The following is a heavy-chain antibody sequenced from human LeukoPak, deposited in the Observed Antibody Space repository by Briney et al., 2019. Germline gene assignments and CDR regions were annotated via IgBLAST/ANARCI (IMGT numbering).Heavy chain of an antibody. CDR3: AKYSSSWLFDY. CDR2: ISGSGGST. V-gene: IGHV3-23*01. Sequence: PGGSLILPCAASGYTFSSYAMSWVRQAPGKGLEWVSAISGSGGSTYYADSVKGRFTISRDNSKNTLYLQMNSLRAEDTAVYYCAKYSSSWLFDYWGQGTLVTVSS. CDR1: GYTFSSYA. J-gene: IGHJ4*02. D-gene: IGHD6-13*01.